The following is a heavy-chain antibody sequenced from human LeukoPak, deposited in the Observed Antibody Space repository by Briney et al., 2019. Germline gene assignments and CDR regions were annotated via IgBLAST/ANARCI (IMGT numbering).Heavy chain of an antibody. V-gene: IGHV4-61*08. D-gene: IGHD3-10*01. CDR3: ARHEFDSGSLPYFDY. Sequence: SETLSLTCTVSGGSVSSGGYYWSWIRQPPGKGLEWIGYIYYSGSTNYNPSLKSRVTISVDTSKNQFSLKLSSVTAADTAVYYCARHEFDSGSLPYFDYWGQGILVTVSS. CDR1: GGSVSSGGYY. CDR2: IYYSGST. J-gene: IGHJ4*02.